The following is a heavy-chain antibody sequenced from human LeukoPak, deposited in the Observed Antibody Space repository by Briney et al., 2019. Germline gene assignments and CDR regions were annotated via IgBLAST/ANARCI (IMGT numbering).Heavy chain of an antibody. CDR3: TRVYDSSGYYYYFDY. J-gene: IGHJ4*02. V-gene: IGHV3-23*01. CDR2: ISGSGANT. Sequence: PGASLRLSCAASGFTFSNYAMSWVRQAPGKGREWVSAISGSGANTYYADSVKGRFTISRDNSKNTLYLQMNSLRAEDTAVYYCTRVYDSSGYYYYFDYWGQGTLVTVSS. CDR1: GFTFSNYA. D-gene: IGHD3-22*01.